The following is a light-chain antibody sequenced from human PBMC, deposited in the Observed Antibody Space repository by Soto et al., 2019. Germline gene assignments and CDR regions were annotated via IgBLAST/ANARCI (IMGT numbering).Light chain of an antibody. CDR2: DAS. V-gene: IGKV3-11*01. CDR1: QSVSSY. J-gene: IGKJ1*01. Sequence: EIVLTQSRATLSLSPAERATLSCRASQSVSSYLAWYQQKPGQAPRLLIYDASNRATGIPARFSGSGSGTDFTLTISRLEPEDFAVYYCQQRSNWPTFGQGTKV. CDR3: QQRSNWPT.